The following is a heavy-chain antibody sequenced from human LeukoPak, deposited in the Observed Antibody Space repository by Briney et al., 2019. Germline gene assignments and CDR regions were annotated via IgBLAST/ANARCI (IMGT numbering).Heavy chain of an antibody. J-gene: IGHJ4*02. V-gene: IGHV3-11*01. Sequence: AGGSLRLSCAASGLTFSDYYMSWIRQAPGKGLEWVSYISSSGSAIYYADSVKGRFTISRDNAKNSLYLQMNSLRAEDTAVYYCARDPVDTALDGDFDYWGQGTLVTVSS. CDR3: ARDPVDTALDGDFDY. CDR2: ISSSGSAI. D-gene: IGHD5-18*01. CDR1: GLTFSDYY.